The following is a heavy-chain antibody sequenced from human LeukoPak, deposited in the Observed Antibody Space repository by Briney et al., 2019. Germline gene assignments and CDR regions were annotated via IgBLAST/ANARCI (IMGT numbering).Heavy chain of an antibody. Sequence: GGSLRLSCAASGFTFSNAWMSWGRQGPGKGLEWVGRLKTKTDGGTTDYAAPVKGRFTISRDDSKNTLYLQMTSLNTEDTAIYYCTTFYYHSSGSSHYWGQGTLVTVSS. D-gene: IGHD3-22*01. CDR3: TTFYYHSSGSSHY. CDR1: GFTFSNAW. CDR2: LKTKTDGGTT. V-gene: IGHV3-15*01. J-gene: IGHJ4*02.